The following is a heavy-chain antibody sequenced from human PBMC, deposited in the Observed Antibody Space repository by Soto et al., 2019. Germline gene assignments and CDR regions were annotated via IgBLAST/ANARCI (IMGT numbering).Heavy chain of an antibody. D-gene: IGHD2-2*01. J-gene: IGHJ5*02. Sequence: AASVKVSCKASGYTFTSYAMHWVRQAPGQRPEWMGWINAGNGNTKYSQKFQGRVTITRDTSASTAYMELSSLRSEDTAVYYCARVPIVVVPAAIAWFDPWGQGTLVTVSS. V-gene: IGHV1-3*01. CDR3: ARVPIVVVPAAIAWFDP. CDR1: GYTFTSYA. CDR2: INAGNGNT.